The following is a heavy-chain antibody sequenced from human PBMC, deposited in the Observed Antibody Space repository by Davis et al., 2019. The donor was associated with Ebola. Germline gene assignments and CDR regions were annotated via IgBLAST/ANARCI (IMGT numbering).Heavy chain of an antibody. CDR1: GGPIRSYY. D-gene: IGHD6-19*01. CDR2: IYYSGST. Sequence: MPSEPLSPTCTVPGGPIRSYYWSWIRQPPGKGLEWIGYIYYSGSTNYNPSLKSRVTISVDTSKNQFSLKLSSVTAADTAVYYCARASIAVVATGWFDPWGQGTLVTVSS. J-gene: IGHJ5*02. V-gene: IGHV4-59*01. CDR3: ARASIAVVATGWFDP.